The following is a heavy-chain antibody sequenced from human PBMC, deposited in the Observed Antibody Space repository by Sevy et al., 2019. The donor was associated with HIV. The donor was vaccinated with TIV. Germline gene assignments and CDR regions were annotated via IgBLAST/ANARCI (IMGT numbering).Heavy chain of an antibody. CDR2: IYYSGST. CDR3: AGGLSGGFIADAFDI. CDR1: GGSISSSSYY. J-gene: IGHJ3*02. D-gene: IGHD3-10*01. Sequence: SETLSLTCTVSGGSISSSSYYWGWIRQRPGKGLEWIGSIYYSGSTYNKPSLKSRVTISVDTSKNQFSLKRSSVIAADTDEYYCAGGLSGGFIADAFDIWGQGTMVTVSS. V-gene: IGHV4-39*01.